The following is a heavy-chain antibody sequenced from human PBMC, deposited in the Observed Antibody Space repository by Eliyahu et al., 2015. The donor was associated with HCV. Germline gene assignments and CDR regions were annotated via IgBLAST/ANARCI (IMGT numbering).Heavy chain of an antibody. CDR3: AREVSPGGSGSYYLDY. D-gene: IGHD3-10*01. CDR2: LHFRWGT. Sequence: QVQLQESGPGLVKPSQTLSLTCTVSGGSISSDDYYWSWIRQPPGKGLEWVWDLHFRWGTYYNPSLKSRVTISVDTSKNQFSLKLSSVTAADTAVYYCAREVSPGGSGSYYLDYWGQGTLVTVSS. CDR1: GGSISSDDYY. J-gene: IGHJ4*02. V-gene: IGHV4-30-4*01.